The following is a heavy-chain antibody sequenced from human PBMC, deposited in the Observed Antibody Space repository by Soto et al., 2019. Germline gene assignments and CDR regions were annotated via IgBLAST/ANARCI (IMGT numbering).Heavy chain of an antibody. CDR3: ARTEGFNDWFDP. V-gene: IGHV5-51*01. CDR1: GYNFTRYW. J-gene: IGHJ5*02. CDR2: IWPHDSDT. Sequence: GESLKISCASSGYNFTRYWIAWVRQMPGKGLEWMGIIWPHDSDTKYSPSFQGQVTISADRSISTAYLQWSSLKASDTAMYYCARTEGFNDWFDPWGQGTLVTVSS.